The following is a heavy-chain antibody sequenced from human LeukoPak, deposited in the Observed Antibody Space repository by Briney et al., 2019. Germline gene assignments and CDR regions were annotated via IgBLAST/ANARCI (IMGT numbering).Heavy chain of an antibody. CDR2: ISGSGGST. CDR1: GFTFSSYA. Sequence: GGSLTLSCPASGFTFSSYAMSWVRQAPGKGLERVASISGSGGSTYYADSVKGRFTISRDNSKNTPYLQMNSQRAEDTAVYYCAKGIAEAPFDYWGQGTLVTVSS. CDR3: AKGIAEAPFDY. J-gene: IGHJ4*02. V-gene: IGHV3-23*01. D-gene: IGHD6-13*01.